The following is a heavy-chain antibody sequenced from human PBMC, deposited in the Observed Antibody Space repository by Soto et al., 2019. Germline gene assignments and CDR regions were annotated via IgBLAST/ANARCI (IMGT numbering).Heavy chain of an antibody. CDR1: GGTFSSYA. D-gene: IGHD3-22*01. CDR2: IIPIFGTA. V-gene: IGHV1-69*12. CDR3: ASHYDSSGYYYRGLDY. J-gene: IGHJ4*02. Sequence: QVQLVQSGAEVKKPGSSVKVSCKASGGTFSSYAISWLRQAPGQGLEWMGVIIPIFGTADYAQKVQGRVTIPADESTSTGNMEMSSLRSEDTAVYYCASHYDSSGYYYRGLDYWGQGTLVTVSS.